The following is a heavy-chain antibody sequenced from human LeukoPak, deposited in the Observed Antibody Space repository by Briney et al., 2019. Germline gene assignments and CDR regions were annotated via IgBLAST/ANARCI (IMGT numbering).Heavy chain of an antibody. V-gene: IGHV3-15*01. J-gene: IGHJ5*02. D-gene: IGHD7-27*01. CDR2: IKTKTDGGTT. Sequence: GGSLRLSCAASGFTFSNAWMNWVRQAPGKGLEWVGRIKTKTDGGTTDYAAPVKGRFTISRDDSKNTLYLQMNSLKTEDTAVYYCTTEPLGILGFDPWGQGTLVTVSS. CDR3: TTEPLGILGFDP. CDR1: GFTFSNAW.